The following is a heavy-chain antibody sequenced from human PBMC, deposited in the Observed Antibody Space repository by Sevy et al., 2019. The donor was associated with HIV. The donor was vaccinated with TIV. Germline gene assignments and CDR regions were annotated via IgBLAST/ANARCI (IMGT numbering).Heavy chain of an antibody. CDR3: ARLPTGLQSFNYLLSTYFDS. V-gene: IGHV3-7*01. CDR1: GFDFNHHW. Sequence: GGSLRLSCAASGFDFNHHWMSWVRQAPQKGLEWVANIKQDGSETYYVDSLEGRFIISRDNAKNSLSLQINDLRAEDTAVYYCARLPTGLQSFNYLLSTYFDSWGQGTLVTVSS. CDR2: IKQDGSET. J-gene: IGHJ4*02. D-gene: IGHD3-9*01.